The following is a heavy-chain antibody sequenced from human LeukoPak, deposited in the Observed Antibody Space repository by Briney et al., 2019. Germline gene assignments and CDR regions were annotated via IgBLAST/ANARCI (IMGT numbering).Heavy chain of an antibody. CDR3: ARDLGYDSSGYHD. CDR2: ISSNGGST. D-gene: IGHD3-22*01. CDR1: GFTFSSYA. Sequence: GGSLRLSCAASGFTFSSYAMSWVRQAPGKGLEYVSAISSNGGSTYYANSVKGRFTISRDNSKNTLYLQMGSLRAEDMAVYYCARDLGYDSSGYHDWGQGTLVTVSS. V-gene: IGHV3-64*01. J-gene: IGHJ4*02.